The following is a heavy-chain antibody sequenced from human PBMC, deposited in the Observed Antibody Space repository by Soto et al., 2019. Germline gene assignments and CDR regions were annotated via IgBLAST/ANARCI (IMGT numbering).Heavy chain of an antibody. V-gene: IGHV3-15*01. D-gene: IGHD5-12*01. CDR3: IGTYSGSSMRFDY. Sequence: EVQLVESGGGLVKPGGSLRLSCAASGFTFSNAWMTWVRQAPGKGLEWVGRVKSKTDGGTIDYAGPVKDRFTISKEDSKNTLYLQMNSLKTEDTAVYYCIGTYSGSSMRFDYWGQGTLVTVSS. CDR1: GFTFSNAW. CDR2: VKSKTDGGTI. J-gene: IGHJ4*02.